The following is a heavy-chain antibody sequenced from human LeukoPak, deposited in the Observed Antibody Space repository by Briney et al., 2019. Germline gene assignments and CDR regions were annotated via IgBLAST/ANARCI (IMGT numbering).Heavy chain of an antibody. CDR1: GFTFSSYG. CDR3: AKDLVERYFDWSAQAYGMDV. Sequence: GGSLRLSCAASGFTFSSYGMHWVRQAPGKGLEWVAVISYDGSNKYYADSVKGRFTIPRDNSKNPLYLQMNSLRAEDTAVYYCAKDLVERYFDWSAQAYGMDVWGQGTTVTVSS. D-gene: IGHD3-9*01. J-gene: IGHJ6*02. CDR2: ISYDGSNK. V-gene: IGHV3-30*18.